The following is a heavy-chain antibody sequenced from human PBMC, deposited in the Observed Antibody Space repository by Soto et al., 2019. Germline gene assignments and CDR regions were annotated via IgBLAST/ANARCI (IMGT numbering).Heavy chain of an antibody. CDR3: AREPATAKPEGVDF. Sequence: ASVKSPARPLDTPSATIHWVRQAPGQGLEWMGWINPNSGGTKYAPKFQGGVTMTRDTSITTAYMELSRLRSGDTAVYYCAREPATAKPEGVDFWGQGTLVP. J-gene: IGHJ4*02. CDR1: DTPSAT. CDR2: INPNSGGT. V-gene: IGHV1-2*02. D-gene: IGHD1-1*01.